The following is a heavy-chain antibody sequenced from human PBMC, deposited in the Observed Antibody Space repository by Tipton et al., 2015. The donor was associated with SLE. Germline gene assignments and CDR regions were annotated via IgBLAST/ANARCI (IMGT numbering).Heavy chain of an antibody. CDR3: ARDRVGLWFRTNYYYYGMDV. V-gene: IGHV4-59*12. D-gene: IGHD3-10*01. CDR2: IYYSGST. J-gene: IGHJ6*02. CDR1: GGSISSYY. Sequence: TLSLTCTVSGGSISSYYWSWIRQPPGKGLEWIGYIYYSGSTNYNPSLKSRVTISVDTSKNQFSLKLSSVTAADTAVYYCARDRVGLWFRTNYYYYGMDVWGQGTTVTVSS.